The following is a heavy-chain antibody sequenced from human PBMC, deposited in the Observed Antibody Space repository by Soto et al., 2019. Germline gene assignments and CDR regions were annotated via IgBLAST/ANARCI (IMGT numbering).Heavy chain of an antibody. V-gene: IGHV1-69*13. CDR2: IIPIFGTA. CDR1: GGTFSSYA. J-gene: IGHJ4*02. Sequence: GASVKVSCKASGGTFSSYAISWVRQAPGQGLEWMGGIIPIFGTANYAQKFQGRVTITADESTSTAYMELSSLRSEDTAVYYCARTIYYYDSSGYYYGEFDYWGQGTLVTVSS. CDR3: ARTIYYYDSSGYYYGEFDY. D-gene: IGHD3-22*01.